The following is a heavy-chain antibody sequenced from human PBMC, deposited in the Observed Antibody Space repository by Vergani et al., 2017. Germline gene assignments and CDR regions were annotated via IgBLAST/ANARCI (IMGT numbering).Heavy chain of an antibody. CDR2: IWHDGGNK. CDR3: ARETDTGSSVSYNYYAMDV. Sequence: VQLVESGGGLVKPGGSLRLSCAASGFTFSSYSMNWVRQAPGKGLEWVSVIWHDGGNKHFADSVAGRFAISRDDSKKTVYLEMTNLRAEDTALYYCARETDTGSSVSYNYYAMDVWGQGTTVSVSS. J-gene: IGHJ6*02. V-gene: IGHV3-33*08. CDR1: GFTFSSYS. D-gene: IGHD3-9*01.